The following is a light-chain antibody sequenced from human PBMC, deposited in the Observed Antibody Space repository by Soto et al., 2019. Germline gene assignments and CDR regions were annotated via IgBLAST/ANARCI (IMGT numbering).Light chain of an antibody. Sequence: EIVLTQSPATLSLSPGESATLSCRASQSVDAHLAWYQLKPGQAPRLLIYEASNRATGIPARFSGSGSGTDFTLTISSLEPEDFAVYYCHQRTFWPPLTFGGGTEVEIK. CDR1: QSVDAH. J-gene: IGKJ4*01. V-gene: IGKV3-11*01. CDR2: EAS. CDR3: HQRTFWPPLT.